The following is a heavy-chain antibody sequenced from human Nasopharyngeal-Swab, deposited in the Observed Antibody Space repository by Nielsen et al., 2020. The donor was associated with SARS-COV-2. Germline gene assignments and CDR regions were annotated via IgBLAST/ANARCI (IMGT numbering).Heavy chain of an antibody. CDR2: IWYDGSNK. CDR1: GFTFSSYA. Sequence: GESLKISCAASGFTFSSYAMHWVRQAPGKGLEWVAVIWYDGSNKYYADSVKGRFTISRDNSKNTLYLQMNSLRAEDTAVYYCASGYHYYYYYYDMDVWGQGTTVTVS. D-gene: IGHD5-18*01. J-gene: IGHJ6*02. CDR3: ASGYHYYYYYYDMDV. V-gene: IGHV3-33*01.